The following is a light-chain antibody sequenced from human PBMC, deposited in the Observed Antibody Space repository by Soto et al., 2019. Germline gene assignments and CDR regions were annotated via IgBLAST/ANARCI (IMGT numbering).Light chain of an antibody. CDR3: QTWDSRTGV. CDR2: EDN. V-gene: IGLV3-1*01. CDR1: ELGNKY. J-gene: IGLJ1*01. Sequence: ELTQPPSVSVSPGQTASITCSGDELGNKYTSWYQQKSGQSPVAVIYEDNQRPSGIPERFPGSNSGNTATLTISETQAMDEGDYYCQTWDSRTGVFGTGTKVTVL.